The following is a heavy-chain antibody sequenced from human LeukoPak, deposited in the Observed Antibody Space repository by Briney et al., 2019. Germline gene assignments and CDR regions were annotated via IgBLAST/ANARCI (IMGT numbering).Heavy chain of an antibody. J-gene: IGHJ4*02. Sequence: GGSLRLSCAASGFTFSSYAMSWVRQAPGKGLEWVSAISGSGGSTYYADSVKGRFTISRDNSKNTLYLQMNSLRAEDTAVYYCAKAHMVRGVITPLDYWGRGTLVTVSS. CDR3: AKAHMVRGVITPLDY. CDR2: ISGSGGST. CDR1: GFTFSSYA. D-gene: IGHD3-10*01. V-gene: IGHV3-23*01.